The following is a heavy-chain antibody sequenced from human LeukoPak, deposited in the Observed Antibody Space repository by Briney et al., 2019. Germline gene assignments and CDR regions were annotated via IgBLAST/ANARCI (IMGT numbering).Heavy chain of an antibody. Sequence: GGSLRLSCAASGFTFSSYWMSWVRQPPGKGLEWVANINQDGSDKYYVESVKGRFTISRDNAKNSLYLQMNSLRAKDTAVYYCARDLSSWLGGPFDYWGQGTLVTVSS. CDR1: GFTFSSYW. V-gene: IGHV3-7*01. CDR3: ARDLSSWLGGPFDY. D-gene: IGHD2-15*01. CDR2: INQDGSDK. J-gene: IGHJ4*02.